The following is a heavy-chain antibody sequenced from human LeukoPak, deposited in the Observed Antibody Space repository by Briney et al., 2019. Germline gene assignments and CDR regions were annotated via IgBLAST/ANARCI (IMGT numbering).Heavy chain of an antibody. D-gene: IGHD6-13*01. J-gene: IGHJ3*02. CDR2: IIPIFGTA. CDR3: ASCSSSCDAFDI. CDR1: GGTFSSYA. V-gene: IGHV1-69*05. Sequence: ASVKLSCKASGGTFSSYAISWVRQAPGQGLEWMGGIIPIFGTANYAQKFQGRVTITTDESTSTAYMELGSLRSEDTAVYYCASCSSSCDAFDIWGQGTMVTVSS.